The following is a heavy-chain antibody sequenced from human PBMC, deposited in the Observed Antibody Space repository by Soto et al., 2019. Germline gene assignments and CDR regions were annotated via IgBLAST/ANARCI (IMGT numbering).Heavy chain of an antibody. V-gene: IGHV1-3*01. Sequence: QVQLVQSGAEVKKPGASVKVSCQTSGYTFTSYAMPWVRRAPGQRLEWMGWINAGNGNTKYSQKFQGRVTITIDTSASTAYMELSSLRSEDTAIYYCARDLGGWPDYWGQGTLVTVSS. CDR3: ARDLGGWPDY. CDR1: GYTFTSYA. CDR2: INAGNGNT. D-gene: IGHD6-19*01. J-gene: IGHJ4*02.